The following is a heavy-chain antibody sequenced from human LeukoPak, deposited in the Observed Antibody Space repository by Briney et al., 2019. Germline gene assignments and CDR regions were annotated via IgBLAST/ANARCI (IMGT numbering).Heavy chain of an antibody. D-gene: IGHD1-1*01. Sequence: SETLSLTCTVSGGSISSGGYYWSWIRQHPGKGLEWIGYIYYSGSTYYNPSLKSRVTISVDTSKNQFSLKLSSVTAADTAVYYCARGNWIDRGGAFDIWGQGTMVTVSS. CDR2: IYYSGST. CDR1: GGSISSGGYY. J-gene: IGHJ3*02. V-gene: IGHV4-31*03. CDR3: ARGNWIDRGGAFDI.